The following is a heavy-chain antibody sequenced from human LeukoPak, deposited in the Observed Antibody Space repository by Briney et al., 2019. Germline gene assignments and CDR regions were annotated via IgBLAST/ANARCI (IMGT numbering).Heavy chain of an antibody. J-gene: IGHJ6*03. Sequence: PSETLSLTCTVSGGSISSYYWSWIRQPAGKGLEWIGRIYTSGSTNYNPSLRSRVTMSVDTSKNQFSLKLSSVTAADTAVYYCARDRVDYDFWSGYRLGYYYYYYMDVWGKGTTVTVYS. CDR3: ARDRVDYDFWSGYRLGYYYYYYMDV. CDR2: IYTSGST. CDR1: GGSISSYY. D-gene: IGHD3-3*01. V-gene: IGHV4-4*07.